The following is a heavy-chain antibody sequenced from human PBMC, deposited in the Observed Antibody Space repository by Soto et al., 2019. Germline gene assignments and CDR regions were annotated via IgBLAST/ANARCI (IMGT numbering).Heavy chain of an antibody. J-gene: IGHJ3*02. Sequence: EVRLVESGGGLVQPGGSLRLSCAASGFTFSSDWMTWVRQAPGKGLEWVANIRKDGSKTSYLDSVRGRFTISTDNAQSSVYLQMDRLKAENTALYYCARDVCPRTSSLCFDAFDIWGQGTMVTVSS. D-gene: IGHD6-13*01. CDR1: GFTFSSDW. V-gene: IGHV3-7*05. CDR3: ARDVCPRTSSLCFDAFDI. CDR2: IRKDGSKT.